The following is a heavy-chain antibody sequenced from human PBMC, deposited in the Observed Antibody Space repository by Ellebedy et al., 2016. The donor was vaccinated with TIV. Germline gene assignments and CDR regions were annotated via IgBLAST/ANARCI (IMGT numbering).Heavy chain of an antibody. J-gene: IGHJ5*02. Sequence: AASVKVSCKASGYPFTNLDINWVRQATGQGLEWMGWMSPRNGNTGYAEKFQGRVTMTRDTSISTAYMELGSLTSEDTAVYYCARDDPSGWLDPWGQGTLVTVSS. D-gene: IGHD3-10*01. CDR3: ARDDPSGWLDP. CDR2: MSPRNGNT. V-gene: IGHV1-8*01. CDR1: GYPFTNLD.